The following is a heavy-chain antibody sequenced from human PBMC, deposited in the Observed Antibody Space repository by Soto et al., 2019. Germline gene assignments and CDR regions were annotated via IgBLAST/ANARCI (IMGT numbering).Heavy chain of an antibody. CDR2: IYYSEST. V-gene: IGHV4-61*01. CDR3: ARDFDY. CDR1: GGSVSSGSFY. J-gene: IGHJ4*02. Sequence: PTETLSLTCTVSGGSVSSGSFYWSWIRQPPGKGLEWIGYIYYSESTNYNPSLKSRVTISVDTSKNQFSLKLSSVTAADTAVYYCARDFDYWGQGTLVTVSS.